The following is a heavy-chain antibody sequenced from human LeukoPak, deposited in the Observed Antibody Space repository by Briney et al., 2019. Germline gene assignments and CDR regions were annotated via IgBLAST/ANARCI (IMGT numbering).Heavy chain of an antibody. CDR1: GYTFSSYG. CDR2: IWYDKSKK. Sequence: GRSLRLSCVASGYTFSSYGMHWVRQAPGKGLQWVAVIWYDKSKKYYTDSVKGRFTISRDVSKNTLYLQMNSLRAEDTAMYYCARDGGIGLDYWGQGTLVTVSS. D-gene: IGHD2-21*01. CDR3: ARDGGIGLDY. J-gene: IGHJ4*02. V-gene: IGHV3-33*01.